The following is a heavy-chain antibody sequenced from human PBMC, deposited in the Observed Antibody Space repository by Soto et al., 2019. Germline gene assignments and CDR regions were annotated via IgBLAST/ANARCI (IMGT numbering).Heavy chain of an antibody. CDR2: ISYDGSNR. J-gene: IGHJ5*02. CDR1: GFNFSNYA. Sequence: GGSLRLSCAVSGFNFSNYAMHWVRQAPGKGLEWVAAISYDGSNRYYADSVKGRFTISRDNSKNTLSLQMNSLRAEDTAVYYCARGPTVATSILSWFDPWGQGTLVTVSS. V-gene: IGHV3-30*04. D-gene: IGHD5-12*01. CDR3: ARGPTVATSILSWFDP.